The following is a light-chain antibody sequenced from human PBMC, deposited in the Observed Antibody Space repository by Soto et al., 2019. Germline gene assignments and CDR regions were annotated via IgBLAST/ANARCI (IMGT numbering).Light chain of an antibody. CDR2: GAS. Sequence: DIVLTQSPGTLSLSPGERVTLSCRASQSVSSCYLAWYQQKPGQAPTLLIYGASSMATGIPDRFSGSGSGTDFTLTISRLEPEDFAVYYCQQYGSSQWTFGQGTKVEIK. CDR1: QSVSSCY. J-gene: IGKJ1*01. V-gene: IGKV3-20*01. CDR3: QQYGSSQWT.